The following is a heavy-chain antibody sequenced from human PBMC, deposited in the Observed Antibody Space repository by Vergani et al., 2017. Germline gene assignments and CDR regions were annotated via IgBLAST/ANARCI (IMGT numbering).Heavy chain of an antibody. CDR3: ATGLQIVGQRAYNWFDP. Sequence: QITLRESGPTLVKPTQTLTLTCTFSGFSLTTGGEGVGWIRQPPGRALEWLAFVYWNDDERYSPSLKSRVTITKDTSTDTAYMELSSLRSEDTAVYYCATGLQIVGQRAYNWFDPWGQGTLVTVSS. CDR1: GFSLTTGGEG. D-gene: IGHD2-15*01. V-gene: IGHV2-5*01. J-gene: IGHJ5*02. CDR2: VYWNDDE.